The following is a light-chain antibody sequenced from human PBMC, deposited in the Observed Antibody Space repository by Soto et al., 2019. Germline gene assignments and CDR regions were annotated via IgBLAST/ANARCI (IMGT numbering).Light chain of an antibody. V-gene: IGKV3-11*01. CDR1: QGVSSY. J-gene: IGKJ1*01. CDR2: DAS. CDR3: QQRSNWPT. Sequence: EILLTQSPATLSLSPGERATLSCRASQGVSSYLAWYQQKPGQAPRLLIYDASNRATGIPARFSGNGSGTDFTLTISSLEPEDFAVYYCQQRSNWPTFGQGTKV.